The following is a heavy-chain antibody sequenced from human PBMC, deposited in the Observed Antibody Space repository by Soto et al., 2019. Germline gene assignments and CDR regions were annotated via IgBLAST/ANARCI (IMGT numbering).Heavy chain of an antibody. V-gene: IGHV4-34*01. CDR3: AGRQYLASFDS. Sequence: SETLSLTCAVYGGSFRCYYWTWIRQPPGTGLEWIGEINHSGSTNYNPSLKSRVTISVDTSKNQFSLKLTSVTAADTAVYYCAGRQYLASFDSWSQGTLVTVSS. J-gene: IGHJ4*02. CDR1: GGSFRCYY. CDR2: INHSGST. D-gene: IGHD2-2*01.